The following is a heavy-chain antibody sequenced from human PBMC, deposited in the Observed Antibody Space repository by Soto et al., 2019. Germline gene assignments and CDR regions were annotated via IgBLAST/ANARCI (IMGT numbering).Heavy chain of an antibody. CDR2: INAGNGNT. V-gene: IGHV1-3*01. J-gene: IGHJ4*02. Sequence: QVQLVQSGAEVKKPGASVKVSCKASGYTFTSYAMHWVGQAPGQRLEWMGWINAGNGNTKYSLKFQGRVTITRDTASNTAYMQLSSLISAATTVYYCARDMGEADYWGQGPLGSVSS. CDR1: GYTFTSYA. CDR3: ARDMGEADY. D-gene: IGHD2-21*01.